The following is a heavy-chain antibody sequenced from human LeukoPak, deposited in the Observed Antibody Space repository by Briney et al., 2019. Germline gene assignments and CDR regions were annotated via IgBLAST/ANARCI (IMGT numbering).Heavy chain of an antibody. D-gene: IGHD6-13*01. CDR3: ARPIAGSSSWYVEAFAI. CDR1: GYTFTSYY. J-gene: IGHJ3*02. Sequence: ASVKVSCKASGYTFTSYYMHWVRQAPGQGLEWMGWINPNSGGTNYAQKFQGRVTMTRDTSVSTAYMELSRLRSDDTAVYYCARPIAGSSSWYVEAFAIWGQGTMVTVSS. CDR2: INPNSGGT. V-gene: IGHV1-2*02.